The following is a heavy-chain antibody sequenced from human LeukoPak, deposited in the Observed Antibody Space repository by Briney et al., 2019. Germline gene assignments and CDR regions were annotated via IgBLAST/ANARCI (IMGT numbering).Heavy chain of an antibody. CDR1: GYTFTSYD. J-gene: IGHJ4*02. CDR2: MNPNSGNT. CDR3: AREYSSSWEGVDY. D-gene: IGHD6-13*01. Sequence: ASVTVSCKASGYTFTSYDINWVRPPTGQGLEWMGWMNPNSGNTGYAQKFPGRGTMTRNTSISTAYMELSSLRSEDTAVYYCAREYSSSWEGVDYWGQGTLVTVSS. V-gene: IGHV1-8*01.